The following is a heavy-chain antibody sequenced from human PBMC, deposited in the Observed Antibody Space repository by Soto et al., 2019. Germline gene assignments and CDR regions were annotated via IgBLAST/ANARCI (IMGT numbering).Heavy chain of an antibody. J-gene: IGHJ3*01. CDR2: ISSGSVYI. D-gene: IGHD1-1*01. CDR1: GFTFNSYS. Sequence: EVELVESGGGLVKPGGSLRLSCAASGFTFNSYSVNWVRQAPGKGLEWVASISSGSVYIDFADSVKGRFTISRDDVTNSVYLQMDSLRVEDTGIYYCARYDAFKAFDLWGQGTMVTVSS. CDR3: ARYDAFKAFDL. V-gene: IGHV3-21*02.